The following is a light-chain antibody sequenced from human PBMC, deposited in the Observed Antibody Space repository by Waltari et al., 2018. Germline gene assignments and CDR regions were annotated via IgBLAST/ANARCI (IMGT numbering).Light chain of an antibody. CDR3: EQYNNWPPVLT. Sequence: EIVMTQSPATLSVSPGERATLSCRASQSVRSNLAWYQQKPGQSPRLLIYGASNRSTGGPDRFSGSGSGTDFTLTISSLQSEDFAIYYCEQYNNWPPVLTFGPGTRVDIK. V-gene: IGKV3-15*01. J-gene: IGKJ3*01. CDR1: QSVRSN. CDR2: GAS.